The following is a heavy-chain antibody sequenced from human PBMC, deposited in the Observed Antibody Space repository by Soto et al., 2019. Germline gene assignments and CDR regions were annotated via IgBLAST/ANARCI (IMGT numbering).Heavy chain of an antibody. D-gene: IGHD6-19*01. V-gene: IGHV1-2*02. CDR1: GYGFIGYY. Sequence: ASVKVSCKASGYGFIGYYIHWVRQAPGQGLEWMGWINPDSGETNYSQQFQGRVTVTRDTSTTTAYMDVSSLRNDDTAVYLCARARLSVPGASPLGFDFWGQGTLVTVSS. CDR2: INPDSGET. J-gene: IGHJ4*02. CDR3: ARARLSVPGASPLGFDF.